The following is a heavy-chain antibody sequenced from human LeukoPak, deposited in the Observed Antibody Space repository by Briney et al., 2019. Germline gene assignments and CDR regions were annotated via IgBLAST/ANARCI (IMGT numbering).Heavy chain of an antibody. CDR2: INHSGST. V-gene: IGHV4-34*01. CDR1: GGSFSGYY. J-gene: IGHJ3*02. CDR3: ARVVVVAATTFPDAFDI. Sequence: SETLSLTCAVYGGSFSGYYWSWIRQPPGKGPEWIGEINHSGSTNYNPSLKSRVTISVDTSKNQFSLKLSSVTAADTAVYYCARVVVVAATTFPDAFDIWGQGTMVTVSS. D-gene: IGHD2-15*01.